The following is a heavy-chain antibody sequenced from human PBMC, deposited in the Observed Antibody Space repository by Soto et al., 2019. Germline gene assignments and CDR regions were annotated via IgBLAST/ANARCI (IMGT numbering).Heavy chain of an antibody. CDR2: ISYDGSNK. CDR1: VFTFSSYG. Sequence: WWSLRLSCSASVFTFSSYGMHWFRQAPGKGLEWVAVISYDGSNKYYADSVKGRFTISRDNSKNTLYLQMNSLRAEDTAVYYCALLTEDIVVVVAASEGYYFDYWGQGTLVTVSS. V-gene: IGHV3-30*03. J-gene: IGHJ4*02. CDR3: ALLTEDIVVVVAASEGYYFDY. D-gene: IGHD2-15*01.